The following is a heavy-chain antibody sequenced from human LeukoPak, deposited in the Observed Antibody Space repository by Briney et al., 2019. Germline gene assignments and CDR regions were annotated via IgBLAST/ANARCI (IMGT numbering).Heavy chain of an antibody. V-gene: IGHV3-74*01. Sequence: PGGSLRLSCAASGFTFSSYWMHWVRQAPGRGLVWVSRIHSDERRTNYADSVTGRFTISRDNAKNTVYLQMNSLGNEDTAVYYCARGIYGDPVAFDSWGQGTLVTVSS. D-gene: IGHD4/OR15-4a*01. J-gene: IGHJ4*02. CDR3: ARGIYGDPVAFDS. CDR1: GFTFSSYW. CDR2: IHSDERRT.